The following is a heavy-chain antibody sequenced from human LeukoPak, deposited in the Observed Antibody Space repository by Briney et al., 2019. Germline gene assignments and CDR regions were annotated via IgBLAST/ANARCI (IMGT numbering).Heavy chain of an antibody. J-gene: IGHJ2*01. CDR3: ARHTGKVTNDWYIDL. D-gene: IGHD4-23*01. CDR1: GYTFTGYY. V-gene: IGHV1-2*02. CDR2: INPNSGGT. Sequence: ASVNVSCKASGYTFTGYYMHWVRQAPGQGLEWMGWINPNSGGTNYAQKFQGRVTMTRDTSITTAYMELSRLSSDDTAVYYCARHTGKVTNDWYIDLWGRGTLVTVSS.